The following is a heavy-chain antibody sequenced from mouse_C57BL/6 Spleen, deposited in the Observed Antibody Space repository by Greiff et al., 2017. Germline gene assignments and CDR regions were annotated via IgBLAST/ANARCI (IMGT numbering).Heavy chain of an antibody. V-gene: IGHV3-6*01. Sequence: EVQLMESGPGLVKPSQSLSLTCSVTGYSITSGYYWNWIRQFPGNKLELLGYISYDGSNNYNPSLKNRISITRDTSKNQFFLKLNSVTTEDTATYCCAGVYGNYPWFAYWGQGTLVTVSA. CDR1: GYSITSGYY. CDR2: ISYDGSN. CDR3: AGVYGNYPWFAY. D-gene: IGHD2-1*01. J-gene: IGHJ3*01.